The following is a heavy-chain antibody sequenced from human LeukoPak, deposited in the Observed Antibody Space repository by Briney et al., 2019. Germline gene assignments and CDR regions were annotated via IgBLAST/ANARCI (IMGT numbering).Heavy chain of an antibody. CDR3: AREKRRLVDY. CDR1: GFTFNGYT. D-gene: IGHD6-25*01. Sequence: GGSLRLSCAASGFTFNGYTMHWVRQAPGKGLERVSLITHDGGVAFYADSVRGRFTISRDNSRNSLYLQMDSLRTEDTALYYCAREKRRLVDYWGQGTLVTVSS. CDR2: ITHDGGVA. V-gene: IGHV3-43*01. J-gene: IGHJ4*02.